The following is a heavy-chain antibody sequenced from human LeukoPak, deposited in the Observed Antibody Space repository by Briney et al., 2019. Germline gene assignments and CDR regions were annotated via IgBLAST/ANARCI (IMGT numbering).Heavy chain of an antibody. D-gene: IGHD3-22*01. V-gene: IGHV3-23*01. CDR2: ISGSGGSP. J-gene: IGHJ4*02. CDR3: ARWGDSSGSFDY. Sequence: PGGSLRLSCAASGFTFSSNGMSWVRQAPGRGLEWVSVISGSGGSPDYTDSVKGRFTISRDNSKNTLYLQMNSLRAEDTAVYYCARWGDSSGSFDYWGQGTLVTVSS. CDR1: GFTFSSNG.